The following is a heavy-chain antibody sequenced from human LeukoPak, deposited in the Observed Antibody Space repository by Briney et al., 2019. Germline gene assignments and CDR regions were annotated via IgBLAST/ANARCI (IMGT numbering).Heavy chain of an antibody. J-gene: IGHJ4*02. CDR2: INAGNGKT. CDR1: GYTFSNYA. D-gene: IGHD3-9*01. V-gene: IGHV1-3*01. CDR3: ARGYYDLLTGHVVTYYFDY. Sequence: ASVKVSCKASGYTFSNYAVHWVRQAPGQRLEWKGWINAGNGKTNYSQRFQGRVTLIRDTSASTVYMELRSLRSEDTAVYYCARGYYDLLTGHVVTYYFDYWGQGTLVTVS.